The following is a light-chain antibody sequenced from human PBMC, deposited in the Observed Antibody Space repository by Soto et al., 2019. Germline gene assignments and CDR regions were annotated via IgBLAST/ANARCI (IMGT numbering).Light chain of an antibody. V-gene: IGKV3-11*01. CDR3: QQRNNWPPWT. Sequence: EIVLTQSPATLSLSPGERATLSCRASQSVYSYLAWYQQKPGQAPRLLIYDASSRATGISARFSGSGSGTDFTLTISSLEPEDFAVYYCQQRNNWPPWTFGQGTKVEIK. CDR1: QSVYSY. CDR2: DAS. J-gene: IGKJ1*01.